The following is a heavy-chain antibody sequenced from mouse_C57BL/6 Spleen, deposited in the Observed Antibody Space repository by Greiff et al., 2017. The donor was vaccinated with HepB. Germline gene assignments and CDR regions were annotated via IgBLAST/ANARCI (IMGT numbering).Heavy chain of an antibody. J-gene: IGHJ4*01. Sequence: VMLVESGPGLVAPSQSLSITCTVSGFSLTSYGVHWVRQPPGKGLEWLVVIWSDGSTTYNSALKSRLSISKDNSKSQVFLKMNSLQTDDTAMYYCARHASFIVGAMDYWGQGTSVTVSS. CDR3: ARHASFIVGAMDY. CDR1: GFSLTSYG. CDR2: IWSDGST. V-gene: IGHV2-6-1*01. D-gene: IGHD1-2*01.